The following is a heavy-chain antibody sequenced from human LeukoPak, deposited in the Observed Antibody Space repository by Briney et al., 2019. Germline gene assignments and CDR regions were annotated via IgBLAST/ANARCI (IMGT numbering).Heavy chain of an antibody. J-gene: IGHJ4*02. Sequence: PGGSLRLSCAASGFTFSSYSMNWVRQAPGKGLEWVSSISSSSSYIYYADSVKGRFTISRDNAKNSLYLQMNSLRAEDTAVYYCARGEAYYYGSGSYPSDYWGQGTLVTVSS. V-gene: IGHV3-21*01. CDR1: GFTFSSYS. D-gene: IGHD3-10*01. CDR3: ARGEAYYYGSGSYPSDY. CDR2: ISSSSSYI.